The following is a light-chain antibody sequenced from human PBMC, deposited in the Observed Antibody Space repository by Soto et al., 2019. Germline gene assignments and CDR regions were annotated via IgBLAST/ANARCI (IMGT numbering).Light chain of an antibody. CDR2: DAS. J-gene: IGKJ1*01. CDR3: QVRDVWPS. CDR1: QNVSTS. V-gene: IGKV3-11*01. Sequence: TVLTQSPVTLAVSPGESAVLSCRASQNVSTSLAWYQHKPGQAPRLFIYDASKRAPGIPARFTGSGSGTDFTLTISSLEPEDIAVYYCQVRDVWPSFGQGTKV.